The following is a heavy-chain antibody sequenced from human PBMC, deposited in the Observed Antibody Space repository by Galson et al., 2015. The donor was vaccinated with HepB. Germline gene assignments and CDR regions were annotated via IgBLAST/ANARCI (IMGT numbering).Heavy chain of an antibody. J-gene: IGHJ4*02. V-gene: IGHV3-30*03. Sequence: SLRLSCAASGFDFTSCGMHWVRQAPGKGLEWLTVTSYDGSKKFYADSVKDRFTISRDNSKKTLFLEMNSLRPADTAVYFCARDSAYLSGDYIGVYHFDLWGPGTLVTVSS. CDR2: TSYDGSKK. CDR1: GFDFTSCG. CDR3: ARDSAYLSGDYIGVYHFDL. D-gene: IGHD4-17*01.